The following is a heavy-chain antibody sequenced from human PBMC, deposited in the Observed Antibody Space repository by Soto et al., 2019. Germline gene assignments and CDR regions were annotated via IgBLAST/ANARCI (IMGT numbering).Heavy chain of an antibody. V-gene: IGHV3-23*01. CDR1: VFTFISYA. Sequence: QPGWSLRLSCASYVFTFISYAIDWVRQVPGKGLEWVSAISGTSGSTYYADSVKCRFTISRDSSKNTLYQQMNSLRVEDTGVYYCAKETDGGSYDIDYWGKGTQVTVSS. CDR2: ISGTSGST. D-gene: IGHD1-26*01. CDR3: AKETDGGSYDIDY. J-gene: IGHJ4*02.